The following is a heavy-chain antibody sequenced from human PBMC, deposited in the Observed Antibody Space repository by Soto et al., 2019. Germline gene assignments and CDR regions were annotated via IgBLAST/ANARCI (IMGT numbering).Heavy chain of an antibody. D-gene: IGHD3-22*01. CDR2: IYQSGRT. V-gene: IGHV4-4*02. CDR3: ATMYDNDSSAFLEY. Sequence: QVQLQESGPGLVKPSGTLSLTCAVSGGSVSSSNWWSWVRQPPGKGLEWIGEIYQSGRTNYNPSLKSRVTISVDHSKNQFSLNLKSLTAADTAVYYCATMYDNDSSAFLEYWGQGTLVTVSS. CDR1: GGSVSSSNW. J-gene: IGHJ4*02.